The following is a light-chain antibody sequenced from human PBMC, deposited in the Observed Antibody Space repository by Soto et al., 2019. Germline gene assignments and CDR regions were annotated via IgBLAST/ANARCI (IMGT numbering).Light chain of an antibody. J-gene: IGLJ1*01. CDR2: EVS. CDR3: SSYTSTSSYV. V-gene: IGLV2-14*03. Sequence: QSIRTQPASVTGSPGQSITVSCTGTSSDVGGYNSVSWYQQHPGKPPKLIIYEVSNRPSGVSDRFSGSKSGNTASLTISGLQAEDEADYYCSSYTSTSSYVFATGTKV. CDR1: SSDVGGYNS.